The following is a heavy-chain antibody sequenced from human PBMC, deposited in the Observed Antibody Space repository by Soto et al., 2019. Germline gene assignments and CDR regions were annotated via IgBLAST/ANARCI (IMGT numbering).Heavy chain of an antibody. D-gene: IGHD5-18*01. CDR3: AVDTSMVPPYYYGMDV. J-gene: IGHJ6*02. V-gene: IGHV3-23*01. CDR1: GFTFSIYA. CDR2: ISTGGAST. Sequence: GGSVRLYYAASGFTFSIYAMSWFRQAPGKGLEWVSGISTGGASTYYADSVKGRFTISRDNSKNTLYLQMNSLRAEDTAVYYCAVDTSMVPPYYYGMDVWG.